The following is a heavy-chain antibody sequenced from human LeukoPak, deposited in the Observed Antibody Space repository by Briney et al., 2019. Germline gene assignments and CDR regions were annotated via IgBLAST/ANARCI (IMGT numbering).Heavy chain of an antibody. CDR2: VYYRGGA. D-gene: IGHD3-16*01. CDR3: ARQLIQPRAFDS. Sequence: SETLSLTCNVSGDSINSPHYYWAWIRQPPGKGLEWIGSVYYRGGAYSHPSRKSRATIFVDTSKNHFSLRLGSVTAADTAVYYCARQLIQPRAFDSWGQGTLVTVSS. CDR1: GDSINSPHYY. V-gene: IGHV4-39*01. J-gene: IGHJ4*02.